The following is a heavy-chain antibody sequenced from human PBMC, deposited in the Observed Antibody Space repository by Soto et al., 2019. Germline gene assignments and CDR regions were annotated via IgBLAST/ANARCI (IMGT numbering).Heavy chain of an antibody. Sequence: GGSLRLSCAASGFTFSNAWMNWVRQAPGKGLKKVGRIKSKTDGGTTDYAAPVKGRFTISRDDSKNTLYLQMNSLKTEDTAVYYCTTDPGTRIVVVPSSGCGQGTLVTVSS. CDR2: IKSKTDGGTT. CDR1: GFTFSNAW. J-gene: IGHJ4*02. V-gene: IGHV3-15*07. CDR3: TTDPGTRIVVVPSSG. D-gene: IGHD3-22*01.